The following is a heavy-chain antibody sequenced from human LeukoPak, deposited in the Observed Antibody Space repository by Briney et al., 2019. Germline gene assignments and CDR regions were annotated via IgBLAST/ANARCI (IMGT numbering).Heavy chain of an antibody. Sequence: GSLRLSCAASGFTFSSYGMHWVRQAPGKGLEWVAFIRYDGSNKYYADSVKGRFTISRDNSKNTLYLQMNSLRAEDTALYYCARGLSIAAAGDAFDIWGQGTMVTVSS. CDR2: IRYDGSNK. D-gene: IGHD6-13*01. V-gene: IGHV3-30*02. CDR3: ARGLSIAAAGDAFDI. J-gene: IGHJ3*02. CDR1: GFTFSSYG.